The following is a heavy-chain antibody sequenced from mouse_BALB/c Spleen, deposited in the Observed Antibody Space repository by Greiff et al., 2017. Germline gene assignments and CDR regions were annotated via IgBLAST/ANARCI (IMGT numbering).Heavy chain of an antibody. D-gene: IGHD2-3*01. CDR3: ARRGYDGYSYAMDY. Sequence: QVQLKQSGAELAKPGASVKMSCKASGYTFTSYWMHWVKQRPGQGLEWIGYINPSTGYTEYNQKFKDKATLTADKSSSTAYMQLSSLTSEDSAVYYCARRGYDGYSYAMDYWGQGTSVTVSS. J-gene: IGHJ4*01. CDR1: GYTFTSYW. V-gene: IGHV1-7*01. CDR2: INPSTGYT.